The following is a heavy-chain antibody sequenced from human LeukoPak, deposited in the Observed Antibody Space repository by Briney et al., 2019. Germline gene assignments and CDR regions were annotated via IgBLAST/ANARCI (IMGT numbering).Heavy chain of an antibody. Sequence: SVKVSCKASGGTFRSYAISWVRQAPGQGLEWMGGIIPIFGTANYAQKFQGRVTITADESTSTAYIELSSLRSEDTAVYYCARAPYSSGGSTNYYYYYYMDVWGKGTTVTVSS. J-gene: IGHJ6*03. CDR2: IIPIFGTA. CDR3: ARAPYSSGGSTNYYYYYYMDV. D-gene: IGHD6-19*01. V-gene: IGHV1-69*01. CDR1: GGTFRSYA.